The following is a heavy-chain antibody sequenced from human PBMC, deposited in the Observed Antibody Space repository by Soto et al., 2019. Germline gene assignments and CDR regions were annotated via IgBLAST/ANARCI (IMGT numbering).Heavy chain of an antibody. CDR1: GYTFTAYYG. Sequence: ASVKVSCKASGYTFTAYYGISWVRQAPGQGLEWMGWISAYNGNTNYAQKLQGRVTMTTDTSTSTAYMELRSLRSDDTAVYYCAREEAFDIWGQGTMVTVSS. CDR3: AREEAFDI. V-gene: IGHV1-18*01. CDR2: ISAYNGNT. J-gene: IGHJ3*02.